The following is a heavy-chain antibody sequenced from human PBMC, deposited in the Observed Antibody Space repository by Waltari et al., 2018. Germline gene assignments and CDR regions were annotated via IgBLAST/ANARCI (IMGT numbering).Heavy chain of an antibody. CDR2: IYHSGST. J-gene: IGHJ4*02. V-gene: IGHV4-38-2*01. CDR3: ASQDKAEPSDY. Sequence: QVQLQESGPGLVKPSETLSLTCAVSGYSISSGYYWGWIRQPPGKGLEWIGSIYHSGSTYYNPSLKSRVTISVDTSKNQFSLKLSSVTAADTAVYYCASQDKAEPSDYWGQGTLVTVSS. D-gene: IGHD6-13*01. CDR1: GYSISSGYY.